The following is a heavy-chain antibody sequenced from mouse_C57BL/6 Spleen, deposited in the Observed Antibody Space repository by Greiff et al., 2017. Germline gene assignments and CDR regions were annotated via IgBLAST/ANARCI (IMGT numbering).Heavy chain of an antibody. CDR1: GFSLTSYG. V-gene: IGHV2-5*01. Sequence: VKLMESGPGLVQPSQSLSITCTVSGFSLTSYGVHWVRQSPGKGLEWLGVIWRGGSTDYNAAFMSRLSITKDNSKSQVFFKMNSLQADDTAIYYCAKKKDYYGSSTYAMDYWGQGTSVTVSS. CDR2: IWRGGST. D-gene: IGHD1-1*01. J-gene: IGHJ4*01. CDR3: AKKKDYYGSSTYAMDY.